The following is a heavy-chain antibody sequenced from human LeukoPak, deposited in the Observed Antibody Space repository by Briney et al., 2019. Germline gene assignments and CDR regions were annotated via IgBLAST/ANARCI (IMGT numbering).Heavy chain of an antibody. D-gene: IGHD3-10*01. J-gene: IGHJ5*02. Sequence: SETLSLTCTVSGGSISSYYWSWIRQPPGKGLEWIGYIYYSGSTNYSPSLKSRVTISVDTTKNQFSLKLSSVTAADTAVYYCARVRGSGSYWFDPWGQGTLVTVSS. CDR2: IYYSGST. CDR1: GGSISSYY. CDR3: ARVRGSGSYWFDP. V-gene: IGHV4-59*08.